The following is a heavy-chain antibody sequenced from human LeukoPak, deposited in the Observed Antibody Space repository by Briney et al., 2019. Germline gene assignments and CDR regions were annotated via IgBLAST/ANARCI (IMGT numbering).Heavy chain of an antibody. CDR1: GYSFTNYW. V-gene: IGHV5-51*01. Sequence: GESLKISCKGSGYSFTNYWIGWVRQMPGKGLEWMGIIYPGDSDTRYSPSFQGQVTISADKSISTAYLQWSSLKTSDTAMYYCARLPFSSGWYYFDSWGQGTLVTVSS. J-gene: IGHJ4*02. CDR2: IYPGDSDT. D-gene: IGHD6-19*01. CDR3: ARLPFSSGWYYFDS.